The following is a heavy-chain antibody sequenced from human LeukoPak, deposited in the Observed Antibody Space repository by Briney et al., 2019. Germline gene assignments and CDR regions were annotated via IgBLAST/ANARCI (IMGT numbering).Heavy chain of an antibody. D-gene: IGHD3-10*01. J-gene: IGHJ2*01. Sequence: PSETLSLTCTVSGGSISSSYWSWIRQPAGKGLEYIGRIYSSGNTNYNPSLKSRVTMSVDTSKNQFSLLLHSVTAADTAVYYCARVWLSRGSYWYFDFWGRGTLVIVSS. V-gene: IGHV4-4*07. CDR2: IYSSGNT. CDR3: ARVWLSRGSYWYFDF. CDR1: GGSISSSY.